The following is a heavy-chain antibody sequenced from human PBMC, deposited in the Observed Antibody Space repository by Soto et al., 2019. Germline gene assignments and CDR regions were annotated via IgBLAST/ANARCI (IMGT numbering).Heavy chain of an antibody. J-gene: IGHJ6*02. CDR1: GYSFTSYW. V-gene: IGHV5-51*01. CDR3: AGGGVRGVVTRTRDYYGMDV. D-gene: IGHD3-10*01. Sequence: GESLKISCKGSGYSFTSYWIGWVRQMPGKGLEWMGIIYPGDSDTRYSPSFQGQVTISADKSISTAYLQWSSLKASDTAMYYCAGGGVRGVVTRTRDYYGMDVWGQGTPVTVYS. CDR2: IYPGDSDT.